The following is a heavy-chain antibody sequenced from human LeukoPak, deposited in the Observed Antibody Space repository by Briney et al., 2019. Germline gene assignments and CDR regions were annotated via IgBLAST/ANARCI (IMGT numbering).Heavy chain of an antibody. Sequence: ASVKLSCKASGYTFTSYDINWVRQATGQRLGWRGGMNPNSGKAGYAQKFPGRVTMTRNTAISTAYMELSSLRSEDTAVYYCARFRPDYGGNSWSDYWGEGTLVTVSS. CDR2: MNPNSGKA. D-gene: IGHD4-17*01. J-gene: IGHJ4*02. CDR1: GYTFTSYD. CDR3: ARFRPDYGGNSWSDY. V-gene: IGHV1-8*01.